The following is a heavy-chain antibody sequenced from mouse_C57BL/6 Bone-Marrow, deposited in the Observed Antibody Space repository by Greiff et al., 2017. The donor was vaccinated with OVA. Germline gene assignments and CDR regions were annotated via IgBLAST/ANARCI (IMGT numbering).Heavy chain of an antibody. CDR1: GYAFSSSW. CDR2: IYPGDGDT. Sequence: QVQLQQSGPELVKPGASVKISCKASGYAFSSSWMNWVKQRPGKGLEWIGRIYPGDGDTNYNGKFKGKATLTADKSSRPAFMQLSSLTSEDSAVYFCARHEDGYYASYFDYWGQGTTLTVSS. CDR3: ARHEDGYYASYFDY. V-gene: IGHV1-82*01. J-gene: IGHJ2*01. D-gene: IGHD2-3*01.